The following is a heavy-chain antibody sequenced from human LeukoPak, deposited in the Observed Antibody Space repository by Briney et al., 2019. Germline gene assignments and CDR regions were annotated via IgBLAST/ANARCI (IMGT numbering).Heavy chain of an antibody. Sequence: SETLSLTCTVSGGSISSYYWSWIRQPPGEGLEWIGYIYYSGSTNYNPSLKSRVTISVDTSKNQFSLKLSSVTAADTAVYYCARVGDSSGWYNYWGQGTLVTVSS. CDR1: GGSISSYY. CDR3: ARVGDSSGWYNY. D-gene: IGHD6-19*01. J-gene: IGHJ4*02. CDR2: IYYSGST. V-gene: IGHV4-59*01.